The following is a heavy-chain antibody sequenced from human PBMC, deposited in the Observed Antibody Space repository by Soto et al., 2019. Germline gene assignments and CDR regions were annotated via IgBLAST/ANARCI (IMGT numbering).Heavy chain of an antibody. J-gene: IGHJ4*02. CDR3: ARGASRAAAFVY. CDR2: IYYSGST. CDR1: GGSISSGGYY. V-gene: IGHV4-31*03. Sequence: QVQLQESGPGLVKPSQTLSLTCTVSGGSISSGGYYWSWLRQHPGKGLEWIGYIYYSGSTYDNPSIKSRVTISVDTSKNQLSLKLSSVTAADTAVYYCARGASRAAAFVYGGQGTLVTVSS. D-gene: IGHD6-6*01.